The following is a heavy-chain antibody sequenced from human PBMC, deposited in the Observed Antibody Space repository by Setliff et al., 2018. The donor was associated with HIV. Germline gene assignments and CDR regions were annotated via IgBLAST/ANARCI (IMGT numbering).Heavy chain of an antibody. CDR3: AKRTFGSGRLDP. J-gene: IGHJ5*02. D-gene: IGHD3-16*01. V-gene: IGHV4-61*09. Sequence: SETLSLTCSVSGDSISSGSYYWSWIRLPAGKGLEWTGQIHTTGSTNYNPSLKSRVTISMDTSKNQFPLNLNSVTATDTAVYYCAKRTFGSGRLDPWGQGTLVTVSS. CDR2: IHTTGST. CDR1: GDSISSGSYY.